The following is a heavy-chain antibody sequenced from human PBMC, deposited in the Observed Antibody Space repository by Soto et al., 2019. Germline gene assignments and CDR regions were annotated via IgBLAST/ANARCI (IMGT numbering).Heavy chain of an antibody. Sequence: EVHLSESGGGVVQPGGSLRLSCVVSGFTFSDYAMDWVRQAPGKGLEWVSEISATGGTTNYADSVKGRYTISRDNSNNTLYLQLTNLRAEDTAMFYCAKASSAWYGSENYYSDSWGQGALVTVSS. CDR3: AKASSAWYGSENYYSDS. CDR1: GFTFSDYA. D-gene: IGHD6-19*01. V-gene: IGHV3-23*01. J-gene: IGHJ4*02. CDR2: ISATGGTT.